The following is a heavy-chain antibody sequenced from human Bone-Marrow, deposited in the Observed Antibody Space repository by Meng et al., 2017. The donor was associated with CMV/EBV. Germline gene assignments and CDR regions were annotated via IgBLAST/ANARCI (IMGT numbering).Heavy chain of an antibody. J-gene: IGHJ6*02. CDR2: INPNSGGT. V-gene: IGHV1-2*02. CDR3: ARPLEKYYYYGMDV. Sequence: ASVKVSCKASGYTFTGYYMHWVRQAPGQGLEWMGWINPNSGGTNYAQKFQGRVTMTRDTSISTAYMELSSLRSEDTAVYYCARPLEKYYYYGMDVWGQGTTVTVSS. CDR1: GYTFTGYY. D-gene: IGHD3-3*01.